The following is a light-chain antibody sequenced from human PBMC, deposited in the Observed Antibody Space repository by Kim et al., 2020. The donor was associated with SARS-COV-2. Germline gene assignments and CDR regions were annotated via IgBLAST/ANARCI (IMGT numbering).Light chain of an antibody. CDR1: QNISDY. CDR3: QQSFSFPYT. V-gene: IGKV1-39*01. Sequence: DIQMTHSPSSLSASVGDRVTLTCRASQNISDYVNWYQQKPGKAPNLLIYAASNLQSGVPSRFSGSGSGTAFALTINSLQPEDFATYFCQQSFSFPYTFGQGTKLE. J-gene: IGKJ2*01. CDR2: AAS.